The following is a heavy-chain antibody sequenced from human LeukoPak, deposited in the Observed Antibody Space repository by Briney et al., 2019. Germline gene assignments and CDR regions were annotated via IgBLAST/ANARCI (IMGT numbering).Heavy chain of an antibody. Sequence: GGSLRLSCAASGFTFSSYSMNWVRQAPGKGLEWVSYISSSSSTIYYADSVRGRFTISRDNAKNSLYLQMNSLRAEDTAVYYCVRGSLASGVVVYYYYYLDVWGKGTTVTVSS. J-gene: IGHJ6*03. V-gene: IGHV3-48*01. CDR3: VRGSLASGVVVYYYYYLDV. CDR2: ISSSSSTI. D-gene: IGHD3-3*01. CDR1: GFTFSSYS.